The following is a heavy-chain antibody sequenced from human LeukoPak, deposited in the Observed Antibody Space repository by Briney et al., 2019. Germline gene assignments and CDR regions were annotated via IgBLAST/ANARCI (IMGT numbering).Heavy chain of an antibody. D-gene: IGHD1-26*01. Sequence: GEPLRLSCAASGLTVSSNYMSWVGQPARKGLEGVELIYLGGSTFYLHSVQHRFTITRDNSKNTLYLQMNSLRAEDTAVYYCARGGICRSAFDIWGQGTMVTVSS. V-gene: IGHV3-53*03. CDR3: ARGGICRSAFDI. CDR2: IYLGGST. J-gene: IGHJ3*02. CDR1: GLTVSSNY.